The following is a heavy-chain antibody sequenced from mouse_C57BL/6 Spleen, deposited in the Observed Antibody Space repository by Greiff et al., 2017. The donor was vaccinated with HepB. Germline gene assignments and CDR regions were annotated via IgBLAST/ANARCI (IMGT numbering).Heavy chain of an antibody. CDR2: IHPNSGST. V-gene: IGHV1-64*01. CDR3: ARSERGCYYGSSLDY. Sequence: QVQLQQPGAELVKPGASVKLSCKASGYTFTSYWMHWVKQRPGQGLEWIGMIHPNSGSTNYNEKFKSKATLTVDKSSSTAYMQLSSLTSEDSAVYYCARSERGCYYGSSLDYWGQGTTLTVSS. J-gene: IGHJ2*01. CDR1: GYTFTSYW. D-gene: IGHD1-1*01.